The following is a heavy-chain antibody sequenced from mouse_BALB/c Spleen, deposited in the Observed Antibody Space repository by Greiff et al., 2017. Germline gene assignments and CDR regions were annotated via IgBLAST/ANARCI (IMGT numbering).Heavy chain of an antibody. D-gene: IGHD3-3*01. Sequence: EVKLEESGPDLVKPSQSLSLSCTVTGYSFTSCYSWHWIRQFPGNQLEWMGYIHYSGSTNYNPSLKSRISITRDTSKNQFFLQLNSVTTEDTATYYCARRRCDGTLDVWGEGTTVTVSS. CDR2: IHYSGST. CDR3: ARRRCDGTLDV. CDR1: GYSFTSCYS. V-gene: IGHV3-1*02. J-gene: IGHJ1*01.